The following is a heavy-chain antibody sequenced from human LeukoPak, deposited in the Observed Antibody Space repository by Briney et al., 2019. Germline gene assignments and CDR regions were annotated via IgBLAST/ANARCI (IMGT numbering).Heavy chain of an antibody. D-gene: IGHD5-18*01. CDR1: GGSISSYY. Sequence: RPSETLSLTCTVSGGSISSYYWSWVRQPPGKGLEWIGSIYYSGSTYYNPSLKSRVTISVDTSKNQFSLKLSSVTAADTAVYYCARDSSYGPYYFDYWGQGTLVTVSS. CDR2: IYYSGST. CDR3: ARDSSYGPYYFDY. V-gene: IGHV4-59*12. J-gene: IGHJ4*02.